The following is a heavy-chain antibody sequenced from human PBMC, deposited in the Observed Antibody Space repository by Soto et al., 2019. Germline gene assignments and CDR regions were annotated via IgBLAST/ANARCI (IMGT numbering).Heavy chain of an antibody. CDR3: ARESSSTGTTGGGGSAKDY. Sequence: QVPLVESGGGVVQPGRSLRLSCAASGLTFSNYAMHWVRQAPGKGLEWVAFISYDGTNRCYPDSVKGRFTISRDNSKNTVYLQMNSLKTEDTAVYYCARESSSTGTTGGGGSAKDYWGQGTLVTVSS. V-gene: IGHV3-30-3*01. D-gene: IGHD4-17*01. CDR2: ISYDGTNR. J-gene: IGHJ4*02. CDR1: GLTFSNYA.